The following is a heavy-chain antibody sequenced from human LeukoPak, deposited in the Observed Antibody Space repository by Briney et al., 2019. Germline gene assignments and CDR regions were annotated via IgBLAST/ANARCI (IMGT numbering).Heavy chain of an antibody. CDR2: FFSGGAT. J-gene: IGHJ6*02. CDR3: ARDFTEYDILTGWYYYYGMDV. CDR1: GGSISSYY. D-gene: IGHD3-9*01. V-gene: IGHV4-59*12. Sequence: PSETLSLTCTVSGGSISSYYWAWFRRPPGRGLEGLGFFFSGGATNYNPSLKGRVTISVDTSKNQFSLKLSSVTAADTAVYYCARDFTEYDILTGWYYYYGMDVWGQGTTVTVSS.